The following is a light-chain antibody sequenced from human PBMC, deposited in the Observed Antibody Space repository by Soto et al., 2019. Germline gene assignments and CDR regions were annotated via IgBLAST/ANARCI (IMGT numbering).Light chain of an antibody. CDR3: SSYTSSNTPI. J-gene: IGLJ2*01. Sequence: QSALTQPASVSGFPGQSITISFTGTSSEVGGYNYVSWYQQHPGKVPRLMIYDVSNRPSGVSNRFSGSKSGNTASLTISGLQAEDEADYYCSSYTSSNTPIFGGGTKVTVL. CDR2: DVS. CDR1: SSEVGGYNY. V-gene: IGLV2-14*03.